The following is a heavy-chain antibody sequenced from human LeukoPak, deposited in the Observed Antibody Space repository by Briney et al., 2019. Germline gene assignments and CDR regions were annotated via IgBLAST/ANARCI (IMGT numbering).Heavy chain of an antibody. J-gene: IGHJ4*02. V-gene: IGHV3-21*04. Sequence: GGSLRLSCAASGFTFSSYAMSWVRQAPGKGLEWVSAISSSGSTIYYADSVKGRFAIPRDNAKNSLYLQMNSLRAEDTAVYYCARDSTPYCGGDCSLGYWGQGTLVTVSS. CDR2: ISSSGSTI. CDR3: ARDSTPYCGGDCSLGY. D-gene: IGHD2-21*02. CDR1: GFTFSSYA.